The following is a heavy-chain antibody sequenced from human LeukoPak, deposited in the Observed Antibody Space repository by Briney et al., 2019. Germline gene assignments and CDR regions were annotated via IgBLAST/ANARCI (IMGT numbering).Heavy chain of an antibody. CDR2: IYYSGST. V-gene: IGHV4-59*01. D-gene: IGHD3-16*01. Sequence: SETLSLTCTVSGGSISSYYWSWIRQPPGKGLEWIAYIYYSGSTNYNPSLKSRVTISVDTSKNQFSLKLSSVTAADTAVYYCAREEISHLLGYYYYMDVWGKGTTVTISS. CDR1: GGSISSYY. J-gene: IGHJ6*03. CDR3: AREEISHLLGYYYYMDV.